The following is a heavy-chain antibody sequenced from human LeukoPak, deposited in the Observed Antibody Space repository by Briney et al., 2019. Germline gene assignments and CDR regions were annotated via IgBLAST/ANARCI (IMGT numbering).Heavy chain of an antibody. D-gene: IGHD4-11*01. J-gene: IGHJ6*03. V-gene: IGHV3-7*01. CDR2: IKQDGSEK. CDR1: GFTFSSYW. CDR3: ARDPYSKVYYYMDV. Sequence: GGSLRLSCAASGFTFSSYWMSWVRQAPGKGPEWVANIKQDGSEKYYVDSVKGRFTISRDDAKNSLYLQMNSLRAEDTAVYYCARDPYSKVYYYMDVWGKGTTVTVSS.